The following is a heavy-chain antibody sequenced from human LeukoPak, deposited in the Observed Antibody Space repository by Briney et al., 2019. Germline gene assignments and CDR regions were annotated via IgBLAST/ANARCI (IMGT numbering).Heavy chain of an antibody. V-gene: IGHV3-30*04. CDR3: ARRAGAYSHPYDY. D-gene: IGHD4/OR15-4a*01. CDR1: GFSNYA. CDR2: ISYDGSNK. J-gene: IGHJ4*02. Sequence: GGSLRLSCAVSGFSNYAMHWVRQAPGKGLEWVAAISYDGSNKYYADSVKGRFSISRDSSKNTLYLQMNSLRAEDTAVYYCARRAGAYSHPYDYWGQGTLVTVSS.